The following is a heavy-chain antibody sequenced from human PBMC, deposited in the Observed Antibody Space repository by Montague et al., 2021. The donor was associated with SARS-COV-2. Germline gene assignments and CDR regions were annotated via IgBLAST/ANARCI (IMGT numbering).Heavy chain of an antibody. CDR2: VHYTGST. J-gene: IGHJ4*02. Sequence: SETLSLTCEVSGGSIRSYYWSWIRQSPGKGPEWIGYVHYTGSTKYNPSLKTRVTLSLDTPKNHFSLRLNSVTAADTAVYYCARAQNICFIANCVNYFDLWDLGALVSVSS. D-gene: IGHD1-1*01. CDR3: ARAQNICFIANCVNYFDL. CDR1: GGSIRSYY. V-gene: IGHV4-59*01.